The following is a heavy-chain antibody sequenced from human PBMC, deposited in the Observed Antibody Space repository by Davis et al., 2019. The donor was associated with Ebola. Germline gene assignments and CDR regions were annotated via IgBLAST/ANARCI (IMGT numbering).Heavy chain of an antibody. V-gene: IGHV3-7*03. CDR3: ARELGAYYDFWSGYLAGAFDI. J-gene: IGHJ3*02. Sequence: GGSLRLSCAASGFTFSTYYITWVRQAPGKGLEWVANIKQDGSEKYYVDSVKGRFTISRDNAKNSLYLQMNSLRAEDTAVYYCARELGAYYDFWSGYLAGAFDIWGQGTMVTVSS. D-gene: IGHD3-3*01. CDR2: IKQDGSEK. CDR1: GFTFSTYY.